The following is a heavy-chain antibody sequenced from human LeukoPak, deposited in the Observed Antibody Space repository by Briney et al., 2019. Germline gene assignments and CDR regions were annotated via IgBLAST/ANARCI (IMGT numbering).Heavy chain of an antibody. D-gene: IGHD2-8*01. CDR2: INPNSGGT. J-gene: IGHJ3*02. CDR1: GYTFTGYY. V-gene: IGHV1-2*02. CDR3: ARISYNIRYRDAFDI. Sequence: ASVKVSCKASGYTFTGYYMHWVRQAPGQGLEWMGWINPNSGGTNYAQKFQGKVTMTRDTSISTAYMELSRLRSDDTAVYYCARISYNIRYRDAFDIWGRGTMVTVSS.